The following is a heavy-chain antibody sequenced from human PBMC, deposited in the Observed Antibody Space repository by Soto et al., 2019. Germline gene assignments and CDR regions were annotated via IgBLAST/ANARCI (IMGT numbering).Heavy chain of an antibody. CDR1: GFTFSDYY. Sequence: QVQLVESGGGLVKPGGSLRLSCAASGFTFSDYYMTWIRQAPGKGLEWVSYITSSSNTIYYADSVKGRFTISRDNAKNSLYLQMNSLRPDDTAVYSCARGRGSGDYQRDYGLDVWGQGTTVTVSS. CDR3: ARGRGSGDYQRDYGLDV. D-gene: IGHD4-17*01. J-gene: IGHJ6*02. V-gene: IGHV3-11*01. CDR2: ITSSSNTI.